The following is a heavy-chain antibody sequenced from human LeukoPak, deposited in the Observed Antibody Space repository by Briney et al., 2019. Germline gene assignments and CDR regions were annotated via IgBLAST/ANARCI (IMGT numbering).Heavy chain of an antibody. Sequence: PGGSLRLSCAASGFTFSSYAMHWVRQAPGKGLEWVAVISYDGSNKYYADSVKGRFTISRDNSKNTLYLQMNSLRAEDTAVYYCARSHWGSPYYFDYWGQGTLVTVSS. J-gene: IGHJ4*02. V-gene: IGHV3-30-3*01. CDR1: GFTFSSYA. CDR3: ARSHWGSPYYFDY. D-gene: IGHD7-27*01. CDR2: ISYDGSNK.